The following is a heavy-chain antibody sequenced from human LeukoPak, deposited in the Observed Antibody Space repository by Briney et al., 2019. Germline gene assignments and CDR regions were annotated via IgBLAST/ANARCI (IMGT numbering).Heavy chain of an antibody. D-gene: IGHD2-15*01. CDR1: GGTFSSYA. J-gene: IGHJ4*02. CDR3: ARDFDCSGGSCHYYFDY. CDR2: IIPIFGTA. V-gene: IGHV1-69*05. Sequence: SVKVSCXASGGTFSSYAISWVRQAPGQGLEWMGRIIPIFGTANYAQKFQGRVTITTDESTSTAYMELSSLRSEDTAVYYCARDFDCSGGSCHYYFDYWGQGTLVTVSS.